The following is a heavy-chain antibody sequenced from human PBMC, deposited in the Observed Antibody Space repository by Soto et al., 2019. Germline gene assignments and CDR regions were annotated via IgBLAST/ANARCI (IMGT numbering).Heavy chain of an antibody. V-gene: IGHV3-23*01. Sequence: EVQLLESGGGLVQPGGSLTLSCAASGFTFSSYAMSWVRQAPGKGLEWVSAISGSGGNTYYADSVKGRFTISRDNSKNTLFLQMNSLRAEDTAVYYCAKVINSGCYDYFDSWGQGTLVTVSS. CDR2: ISGSGGNT. J-gene: IGHJ4*02. CDR1: GFTFSSYA. CDR3: AKVINSGCYDYFDS. D-gene: IGHD1-26*01.